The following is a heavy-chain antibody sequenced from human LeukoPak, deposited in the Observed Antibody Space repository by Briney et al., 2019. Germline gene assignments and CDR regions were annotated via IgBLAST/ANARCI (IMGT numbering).Heavy chain of an antibody. CDR2: ISGSGGST. V-gene: IGHV3-23*01. CDR1: GFTFSSYA. D-gene: IGHD6-13*01. J-gene: IGHJ6*02. Sequence: HPGGSLRLSCAASGFTFSSYAMSWVRQAPGKGLEWVSAISGSGGSTYCADSVKGRFTISRDNSKNTLYLQMNSLRAEDTAVYYCAKAIAAAGPFYYYYGMDVWGQGTTVTVSS. CDR3: AKAIAAAGPFYYYYGMDV.